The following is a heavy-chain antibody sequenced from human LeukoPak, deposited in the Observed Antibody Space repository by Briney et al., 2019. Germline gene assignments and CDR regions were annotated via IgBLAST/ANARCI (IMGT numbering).Heavy chain of an antibody. J-gene: IGHJ5*02. V-gene: IGHV4-59*01. CDR1: DDSINDYY. CDR3: ARARNWFDP. CDR2: IYYTGST. Sequence: PSETLSLTCNVSDDSINDYYWSWIRQSPGRGLEWIGAIYYTGSTKYTSSLKSRVTISLDTSKSQFPLRLTSVTAADTAVYYCARARNWFDPWGQGMLVTVSS.